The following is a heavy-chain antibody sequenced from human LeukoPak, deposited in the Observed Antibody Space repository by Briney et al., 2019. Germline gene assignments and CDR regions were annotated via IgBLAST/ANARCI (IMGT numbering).Heavy chain of an antibody. CDR2: INHSGST. CDR3: ARSRPGRSPYYYYYYMDV. CDR1: GGSFSGYY. J-gene: IGHJ6*03. D-gene: IGHD3-10*01. Sequence: PSETLSLTCAVYGGSFSGYYWSWIRQPPGKGLEWIGEINHSGSTNYNPSLKSRVTISVDTSKNQFSLKLSSVTAADTAVYYCARSRPGRSPYYYYYYMDVWGKGTTVTVSS. V-gene: IGHV4-34*01.